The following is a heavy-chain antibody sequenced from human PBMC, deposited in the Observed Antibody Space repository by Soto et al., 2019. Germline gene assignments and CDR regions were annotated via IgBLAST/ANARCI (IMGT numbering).Heavy chain of an antibody. D-gene: IGHD2-2*01. CDR3: VRPVVPAATDAFDI. Sequence: QVQLVQSGAEVKKPGSSVKVSCKASGGTFSSYTISWVRQAPGQGLEWMGRIIPILGIANYAQKFQGRVTITADKSTSTAYMELSSLRSEDTAVYYCVRPVVPAATDAFDIWGQGTMVTVSS. CDR2: IIPILGIA. V-gene: IGHV1-69*02. J-gene: IGHJ3*02. CDR1: GGTFSSYT.